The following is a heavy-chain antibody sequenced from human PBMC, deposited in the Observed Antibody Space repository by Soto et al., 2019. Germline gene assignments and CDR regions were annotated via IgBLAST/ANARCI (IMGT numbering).Heavy chain of an antibody. J-gene: IGHJ3*02. Sequence: SETLSLTCTVSGVSVSSGDYYWSWIRQPPGKGLEWIGYIYYTGRTYYNPSLKSRVIISVDTSKNQFSLKLSSVTAAEKAVYYCARAHYDILTGYPTHAFDIWGQGTMVTVSS. CDR3: ARAHYDILTGYPTHAFDI. CDR1: GVSVSSGDYY. D-gene: IGHD3-9*01. V-gene: IGHV4-30-4*01. CDR2: IYYTGRT.